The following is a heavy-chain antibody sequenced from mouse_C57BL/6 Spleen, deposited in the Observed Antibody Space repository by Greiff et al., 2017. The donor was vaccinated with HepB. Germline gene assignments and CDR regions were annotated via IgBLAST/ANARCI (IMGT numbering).Heavy chain of an antibody. CDR3: ARGGNYYGSYESYFGG. CDR1: GYAFSSYW. D-gene: IGHD2-1*01. J-gene: IGHJ2*01. V-gene: IGHV1-80*01. CDR2: IYPGDGDT. Sequence: VQLQQSGAVLVKPGASVKISCKASGYAFSSYWMHWVKQRPGEGLEWIGQIYPGDGDTNYNGKFKGKATLTAVKSSSSACMQLSGLTSEDSAVYFCARGGNYYGSYESYFGGWGQGATLTVST.